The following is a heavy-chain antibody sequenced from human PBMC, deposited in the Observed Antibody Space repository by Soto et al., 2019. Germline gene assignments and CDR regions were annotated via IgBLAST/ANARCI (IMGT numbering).Heavy chain of an antibody. CDR1: LGTFSSYS. CDR2: IIPIFGTA. D-gene: IGHD4-17*01. CDR3: ARDSGGTTVAFGMDV. Sequence: QVQLVQSGAEVKKPVSSVKVAGKASLGTFSSYSISGVRQSPGQGLEWMGGIIPIFGTANYAQKFQGRVTITADESTSTAYMELSSLRSEDTAVYYCARDSGGTTVAFGMDVWGQGTTVTVSS. J-gene: IGHJ6*02. V-gene: IGHV1-69*01.